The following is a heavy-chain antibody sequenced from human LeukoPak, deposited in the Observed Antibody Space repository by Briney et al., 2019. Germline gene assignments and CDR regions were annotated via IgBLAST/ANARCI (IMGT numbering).Heavy chain of an antibody. V-gene: IGHV3-30-3*01. CDR2: ISYDGSNK. J-gene: IGHJ6*02. Sequence: PGWSPPLPYLHCLRWLRQYSLLELDQAPGKGLAWVAVISYDGSNKYYADSVKGRFTISRDNSKYTLYLQMNSLPAEYTAVYFWARPSNPTGVITMCSYDTDVWGQGTTVTVSS. D-gene: IGHD3-10*02. CDR3: ARPSNPTGVITMCSYDTDV. CDR1: LRWLRQYS.